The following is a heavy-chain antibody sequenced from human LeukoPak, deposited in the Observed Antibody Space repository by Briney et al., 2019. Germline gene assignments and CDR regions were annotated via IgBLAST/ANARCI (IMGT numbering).Heavy chain of an antibody. J-gene: IGHJ4*01. CDR1: GFPFYTYD. CDR3: ARGVGAYFDY. D-gene: IGHD3-16*01. CDR2: IGTAGDT. Sequence: GGSPRLSCAASGFPFYTYDMHWVRQATGKGLEWVLTIGTAGDTYFQASVRGRFTLSRDNAKNSLDLQMNGLRAEDTAVYYCARGVGAYFDYWGQGSLVTVSS. V-gene: IGHV3-13*01.